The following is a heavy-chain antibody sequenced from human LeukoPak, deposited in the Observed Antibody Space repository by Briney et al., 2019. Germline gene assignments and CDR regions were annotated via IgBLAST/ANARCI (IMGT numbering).Heavy chain of an antibody. Sequence: SETLSLTCTVSGGSIRDFYWSWIRQSPQRGLEFIGYIQSSGSTEYNPSHKSRVTISVDTSKNQFSLKLKPVTAADTAVYYCASLAVPFGWYGGSYYWYMDVWGKGTTVTVSS. D-gene: IGHD6-19*01. J-gene: IGHJ6*03. CDR1: GGSIRDFY. CDR3: ASLAVPFGWYGGSYYWYMDV. V-gene: IGHV4-59*01. CDR2: IQSSGST.